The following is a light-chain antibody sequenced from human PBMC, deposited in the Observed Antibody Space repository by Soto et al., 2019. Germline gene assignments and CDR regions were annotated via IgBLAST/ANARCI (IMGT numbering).Light chain of an antibody. V-gene: IGKV1-5*03. CDR3: QHYNSYSEA. Sequence: DIQMTQSPSSLSASVGDRVTITCRASQTISSWLAWYQQKPGKAPKLLIYKVSTLKSGVPSRFSGSGSGTEFTLTISSLQPDDFATYYCQHYNSYSEAFGQGTKV. J-gene: IGKJ1*01. CDR2: KVS. CDR1: QTISSW.